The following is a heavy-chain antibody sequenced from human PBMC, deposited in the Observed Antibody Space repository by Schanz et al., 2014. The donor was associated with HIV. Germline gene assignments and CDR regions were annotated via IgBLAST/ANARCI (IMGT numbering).Heavy chain of an antibody. CDR3: AREAVRFFDY. J-gene: IGHJ4*02. CDR1: GFTFSVYA. V-gene: IGHV3-21*01. D-gene: IGHD6-6*01. CDR2: INNRGGNT. Sequence: EVQLVESGGGLVKPGGSLRLSCAASGFTFSVYAMNWVRQAPGKGLEWVSVINNRGGNTYYADSVKGRFTISRDNARNSLYLQMNSLRAEDTAVYYCAREAVRFFDYWGQGTLVTVSS.